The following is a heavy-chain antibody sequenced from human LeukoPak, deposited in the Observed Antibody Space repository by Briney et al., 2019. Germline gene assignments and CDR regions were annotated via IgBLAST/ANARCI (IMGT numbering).Heavy chain of an antibody. V-gene: IGHV1-2*02. CDR1: GYTFNGYY. Sequence: ASVKVSCKASGYTFNGYYMHWVRQAPGQGLEWMGWINPNSGGTNYAQKFQGRVTMTRDTSISTAYMELSRLRSDDTAVYYCARVLGIAAALESWGQGTLVTVSS. J-gene: IGHJ5*02. CDR3: ARVLGIAAALES. CDR2: INPNSGGT. D-gene: IGHD6-13*01.